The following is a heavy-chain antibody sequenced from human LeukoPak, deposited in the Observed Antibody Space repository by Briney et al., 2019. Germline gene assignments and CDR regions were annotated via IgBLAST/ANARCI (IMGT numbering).Heavy chain of an antibody. Sequence: GGSLRLSCAASGFTFSNAWMSWVRQAPGKGLEWVSAISGSGGSTYYADSVKGRFTTSRDNSKNTLYLQMNSLRAEDTAVYYCAKTRYDYSNYEVYWGQGTLVTVSS. V-gene: IGHV3-23*01. D-gene: IGHD4-11*01. CDR1: GFTFSNAW. CDR2: ISGSGGST. CDR3: AKTRYDYSNYEVY. J-gene: IGHJ4*02.